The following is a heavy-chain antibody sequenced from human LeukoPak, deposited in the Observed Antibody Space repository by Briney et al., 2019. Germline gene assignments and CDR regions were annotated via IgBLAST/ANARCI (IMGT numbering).Heavy chain of an antibody. V-gene: IGHV1-18*01. Sequence: ASVKVSCKASGGTFSSYAISWVRQAPGQGLEWMGWITAYNGNTHYAQKLQGRVTMTTDTSTSTAYMDLRSLTSDDTAVYYCARAIAAAGRGDYWGQGTLVTVSS. CDR1: GGTFSSYA. CDR2: ITAYNGNT. J-gene: IGHJ4*02. CDR3: ARAIAAAGRGDY. D-gene: IGHD6-13*01.